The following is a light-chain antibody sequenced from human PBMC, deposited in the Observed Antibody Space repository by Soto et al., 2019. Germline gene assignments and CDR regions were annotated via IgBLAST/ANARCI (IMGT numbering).Light chain of an antibody. J-gene: IGKJ2*01. CDR3: QQYSSYSGYT. CDR1: QSLNNW. CDR2: DAS. Sequence: IQLTQSPSTLSASVGDRVTITCRASQSLNNWLAWYQQKPGKAPKLLIFDASSLKSGVPSRFSGSGSGTESTLIISSLQPDDFATYYCQQYSSYSGYTFGQGTKVEIK. V-gene: IGKV1-5*01.